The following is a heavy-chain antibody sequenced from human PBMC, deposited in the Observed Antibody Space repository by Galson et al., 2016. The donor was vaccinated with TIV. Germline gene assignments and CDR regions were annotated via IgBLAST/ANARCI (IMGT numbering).Heavy chain of an antibody. CDR3: ATCISGPTLALYYHGMDV. D-gene: IGHD3-10*01. CDR2: ISSDGTNK. CDR1: GFNFKTFP. Sequence: SLRLSCAASGFNFKTFPIHCVRLAPGKGLKWVSLISSDGTNKYYADSVKGRFTISRDNSKNTVHLEMDSLRPEDTAMYFCATCISGPTLALYYHGMDVWGQGTTVTVSS. J-gene: IGHJ6*02. V-gene: IGHV3-30-3*01.